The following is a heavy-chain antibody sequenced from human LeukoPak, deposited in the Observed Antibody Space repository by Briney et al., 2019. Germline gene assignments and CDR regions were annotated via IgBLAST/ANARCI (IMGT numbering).Heavy chain of an antibody. CDR1: GGSIKSYY. J-gene: IGHJ4*02. CDR3: FRAKKAVAGFFDY. Sequence: PSETLSLTCTVSGGSIKSYYWSWIRQPPEKGLEWIGYIYYSGSTKYNPSLKSRVTISVDTSKNQLSLKLTSVTAADTALYYCFRAKKAVAGFFDYWGQGTLVTVSS. D-gene: IGHD6-19*01. V-gene: IGHV4-59*01. CDR2: IYYSGST.